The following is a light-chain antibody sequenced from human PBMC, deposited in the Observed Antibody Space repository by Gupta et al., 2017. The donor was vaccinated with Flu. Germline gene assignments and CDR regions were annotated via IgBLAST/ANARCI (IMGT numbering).Light chain of an antibody. CDR1: SSNIGAGYD. V-gene: IGLV1-40*01. J-gene: IGLJ3*02. CDR2: GNS. CDR3: QSYDSSLSGSV. Sequence: QSVLTQPPSVSVPPGQRVTIPCTVSSSNIGAGYDVHWSQQFPGTAPNRLIYGNSNRPSGVPDRFSGSKSGTYASLAITGLQAEDEADDYCQSYDSSLSGSVFGGGTKLTVL.